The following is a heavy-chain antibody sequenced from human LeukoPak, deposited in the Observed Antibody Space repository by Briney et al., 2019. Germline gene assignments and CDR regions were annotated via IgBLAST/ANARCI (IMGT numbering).Heavy chain of an antibody. Sequence: GGSLRLSCATSGFTFSKAWMTWVRQAPGKGLEWVGRIKSKTDGGATDYAAPVKGRFTISTDDSNTTLYLQMNSLKTEDTAVYYCTTVAYNSLFFRGQGTLVTVSS. CDR2: IKSKTDGGAT. J-gene: IGHJ4*02. V-gene: IGHV3-15*01. CDR1: GFTFSKAW. CDR3: TTVAYNSLFF. D-gene: IGHD2/OR15-2a*01.